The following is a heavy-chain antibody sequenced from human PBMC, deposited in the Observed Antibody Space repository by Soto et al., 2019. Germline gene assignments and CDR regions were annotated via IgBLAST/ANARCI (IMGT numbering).Heavy chain of an antibody. V-gene: IGHV3-9*01. CDR1: GFTFDAYA. J-gene: IGHJ1*01. CDR2: INWNSGSI. Sequence: EVQLVESGGGLVQPGRSLRLSCAASGFTFDAYAMHWVRQVPGKGLERVSGINWNSGSIGYGDSVKGRFAISRDNAKNSLHLQMNSLSAEDTAFYYCVKDESINWYSGHFRHWGQGTLVTVSS. CDR3: VKDESINWYSGHFRH. D-gene: IGHD6-13*01.